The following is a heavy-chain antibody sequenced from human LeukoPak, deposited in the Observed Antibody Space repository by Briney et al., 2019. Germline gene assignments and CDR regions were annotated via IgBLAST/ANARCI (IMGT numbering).Heavy chain of an antibody. CDR3: ARDLEAYCTGGSCYGLGF. J-gene: IGHJ4*02. V-gene: IGHV4-59*01. D-gene: IGHD2-15*01. CDR1: GGSISSSY. Sequence: KPSETLSLTCTVSGGSISSSYWNWIRQPPGKGLEWIGYIHYSGSTNYNPSLKSRVTISVDTSKNQLSLRLTSVTAADTAVYYCARDLEAYCTGGSCYGLGFWGQGTLVTVSS. CDR2: IHYSGST.